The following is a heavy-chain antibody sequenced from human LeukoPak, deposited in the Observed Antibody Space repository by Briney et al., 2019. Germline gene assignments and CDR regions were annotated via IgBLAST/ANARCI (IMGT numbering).Heavy chain of an antibody. D-gene: IGHD4-17*01. CDR2: ISSSGSTI. V-gene: IGHV3-48*03. CDR3: ASDLTVTIFDY. J-gene: IGHJ4*02. Sequence: HPGGSLRLSCAASGFTFSSYEMNWVRQAPGKGLEWVSYISSSGSTIYYADSVKGRFTISRDNAKNSLYLQMNSLRAEDTAVYYCASDLTVTIFDYWGQGTLVTVSS. CDR1: GFTFSSYE.